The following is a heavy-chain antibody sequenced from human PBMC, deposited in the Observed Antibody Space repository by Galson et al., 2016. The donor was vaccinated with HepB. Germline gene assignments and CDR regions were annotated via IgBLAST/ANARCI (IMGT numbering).Heavy chain of an antibody. CDR3: AKEGWFGELLYGHFDF. J-gene: IGHJ4*02. V-gene: IGHV3-23*01. CDR2: ISGRGDRI. Sequence: SLRLSCAASGFTFSSFAMSWVRRVPGKGLEWVSAISGRGDRIRYAESVKGRFITSRDNSKNTLDVEMKSLRVEDTAVYYCAKEGWFGELLYGHFDFWGQGTLVTVSS. CDR1: GFTFSSFA. D-gene: IGHD3-10*01.